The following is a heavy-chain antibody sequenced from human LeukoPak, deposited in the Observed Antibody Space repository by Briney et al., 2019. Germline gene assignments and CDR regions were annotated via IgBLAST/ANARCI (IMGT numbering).Heavy chain of an antibody. J-gene: IGHJ5*02. Sequence: SETLSLTCTVSGGSISSYYWSWIRQPPGKGLEWIGYIYYSGSTNYNPSLKSRVTISVDTSKNQFSLKLSSVTAADTAVYYCARAGSGILWFGEPQNWFDPWGQGTLVTVSS. CDR2: IYYSGST. D-gene: IGHD3-10*01. V-gene: IGHV4-59*01. CDR1: GGSISSYY. CDR3: ARAGSGILWFGEPQNWFDP.